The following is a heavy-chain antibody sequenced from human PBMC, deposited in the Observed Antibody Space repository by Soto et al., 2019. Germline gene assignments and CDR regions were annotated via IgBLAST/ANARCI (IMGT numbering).Heavy chain of an antibody. J-gene: IGHJ3*02. Sequence: GGSLRLSCAASGFTFSSYAMSWVRQAPGKGLEWVSAISGSGGSTYYADSVKGRFTISRDNSKNTLYLQMNSLRAEDTAVYYCAKDSLEGYCSSTSCYRNAFDIWGQGTMVTVSS. V-gene: IGHV3-23*01. CDR2: ISGSGGST. D-gene: IGHD2-2*01. CDR1: GFTFSSYA. CDR3: AKDSLEGYCSSTSCYRNAFDI.